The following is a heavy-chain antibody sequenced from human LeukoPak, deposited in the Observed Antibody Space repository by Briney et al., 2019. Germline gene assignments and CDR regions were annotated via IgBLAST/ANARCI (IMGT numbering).Heavy chain of an antibody. Sequence: PGGSLRLSCAASGFTFSSYSMNWARQAPGKGLEWVSSISSSSSYIYYADSVKGRFTISRDSAKNSLYLQMNSLRAEDTAVYYCARPPRNGMDVWGQGTTVTVSS. J-gene: IGHJ6*02. V-gene: IGHV3-21*01. CDR3: ARPPRNGMDV. CDR1: GFTFSSYS. CDR2: ISSSSSYI.